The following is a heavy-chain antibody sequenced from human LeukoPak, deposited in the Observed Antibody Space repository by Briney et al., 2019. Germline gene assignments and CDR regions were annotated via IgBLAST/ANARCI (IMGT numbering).Heavy chain of an antibody. CDR3: ARLSHGLVYATEFDY. CDR1: GYTFTSYY. CDR2: INPSGGST. J-gene: IGHJ4*02. D-gene: IGHD2-8*01. Sequence: GASVTVSCKASGYTFTSYYMHWVRQAPGQGLEWMGIINPSGGSTSYAQKFQGRVTMTRNTSISTAYMELSSLRSEDTAVYYCARLSHGLVYATEFDYWGQGTLVTVSS. V-gene: IGHV1-46*01.